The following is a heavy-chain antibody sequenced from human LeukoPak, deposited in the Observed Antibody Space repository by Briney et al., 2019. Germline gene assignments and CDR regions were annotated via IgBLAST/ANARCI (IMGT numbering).Heavy chain of an antibody. CDR2: IITIFGRA. D-gene: IGHD3-22*01. CDR1: GGTFSSYA. J-gene: IGHJ4*02. CDR3: PRDGYYYSSGYYNFDY. Sequence: SVKVSCKASGGTFSSYAISWVRQAPGQGLEWMGRIITIFGRANYAQKFQGRVTINTDESTSTAYMELSSLRSEDTAVYYCPRDGYYYSSGYYNFDYWGQGTLVTVSS. V-gene: IGHV1-69*05.